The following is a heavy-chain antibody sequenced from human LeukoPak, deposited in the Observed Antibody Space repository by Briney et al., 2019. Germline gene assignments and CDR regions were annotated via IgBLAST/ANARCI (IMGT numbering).Heavy chain of an antibody. CDR2: IIPIFGTA. Sequence: SVKVSCKASGGTFSSYAISWVRQAPGQGLEWMGGIIPIFGTANYAQKFQGRVTITADESTSTAYMELSSLRSEDTAVYYCARGGGGYVWGSYRQYYFDYWGQGTLVTVSS. D-gene: IGHD3-16*02. J-gene: IGHJ4*02. CDR1: GGTFSSYA. CDR3: ARGGGGYVWGSYRQYYFDY. V-gene: IGHV1-69*13.